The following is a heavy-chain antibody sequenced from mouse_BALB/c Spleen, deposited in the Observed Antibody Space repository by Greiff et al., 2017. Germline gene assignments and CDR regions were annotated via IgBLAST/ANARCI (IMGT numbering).Heavy chain of an antibody. CDR1: GFTFNTYA. CDR3: VRQVYYGYDGYFDY. D-gene: IGHD2-2*01. Sequence: EVQLVESGGGLVQPKGSLKLSCAASGFTFNTYAMNWVRQAPGKGLEWVARIRSKSNNYATYYADSVKDRFTISRDDSQSMLYLQMNNLKTEDTAMYYCVRQVYYGYDGYFDYWGQGTTLTVSA. J-gene: IGHJ2*01. CDR2: IRSKSNNYAT. V-gene: IGHV10-1*02.